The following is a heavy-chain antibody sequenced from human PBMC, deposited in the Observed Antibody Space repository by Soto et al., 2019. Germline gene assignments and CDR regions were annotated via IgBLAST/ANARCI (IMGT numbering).Heavy chain of an antibody. D-gene: IGHD6-13*01. CDR2: ISKDGGNI. CDR1: GFIFRSYA. Sequence: QVQLVESGGGVVQPGRSLRLSCAASGFIFRSYAMHWVRQAPGKGLEWVAVISKDGGNIYYTDSVKGRFTISRDNSRNTLYLDMNSLRSEDLAVYYCARDRDMGAAEYYFDYWGQGTLVTVSS. CDR3: ARDRDMGAAEYYFDY. J-gene: IGHJ4*02. V-gene: IGHV3-30-3*01.